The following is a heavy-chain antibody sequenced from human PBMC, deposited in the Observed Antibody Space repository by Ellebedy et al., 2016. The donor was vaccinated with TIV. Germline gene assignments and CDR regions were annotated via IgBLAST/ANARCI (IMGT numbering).Heavy chain of an antibody. D-gene: IGHD4-11*01. Sequence: PGGSLRPSCQGSGYGFTRHWIGWVRQMPGKGLEWMGIIYPFDSETRYSPSFQGQVTMSADKSINTAYLQWSNLKPSDTAMYYCARLWIHDYSNYIDFWGQGTLVTVSS. V-gene: IGHV5-51*01. CDR3: ARLWIHDYSNYIDF. J-gene: IGHJ4*02. CDR1: GYGFTRHW. CDR2: IYPFDSET.